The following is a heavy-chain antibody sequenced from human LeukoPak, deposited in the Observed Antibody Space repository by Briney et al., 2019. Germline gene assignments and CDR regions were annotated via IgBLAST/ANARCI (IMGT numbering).Heavy chain of an antibody. Sequence: SETLSLTCAVYGGSFSGYYWSWIRQPPGKGLEWIGEINHSGSTNYNPSLKSRVTISVDTSKNQFSLKLSSVTAADTAVYYCARRISGYSGYYYYYMDVWGKGTAVTISS. CDR1: GGSFSGYY. D-gene: IGHD3-22*01. CDR2: INHSGST. J-gene: IGHJ6*03. V-gene: IGHV4-34*01. CDR3: ARRISGYSGYYYYYMDV.